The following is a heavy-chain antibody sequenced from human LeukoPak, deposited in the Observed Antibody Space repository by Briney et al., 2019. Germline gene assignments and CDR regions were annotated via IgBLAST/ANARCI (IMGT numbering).Heavy chain of an antibody. V-gene: IGHV3-21*01. J-gene: IGHJ5*02. CDR1: GFTFSDYS. Sequence: GGSLRLSCAASGFTFSDYSMHRVRQAPGKGLEWLSCISSTSSYKYYADSVRGRFTISRDNAMNSLFLQMNSLRAEDTAVYYCARGQLWQTGWFDPWGQGTLVTASS. CDR2: ISSTSSYK. CDR3: ARGQLWQTGWFDP. D-gene: IGHD5-18*01.